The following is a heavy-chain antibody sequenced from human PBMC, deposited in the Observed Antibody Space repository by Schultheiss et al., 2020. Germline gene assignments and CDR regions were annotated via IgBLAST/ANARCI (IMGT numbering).Heavy chain of an antibody. CDR3: ALTTVTTGWFDP. Sequence: GGSLRLSCKGSGYSFTSYWISWVRQMPGKGLEWMGRIDPSDSYTNYSPSFQGHVTISADKSISTAYLQWSSLKASDTAMYYCALTTVTTGWFDPWGQGTLVTVSS. CDR2: IDPSDSYT. CDR1: GYSFTSYW. D-gene: IGHD4-17*01. V-gene: IGHV5-10-1*01. J-gene: IGHJ5*02.